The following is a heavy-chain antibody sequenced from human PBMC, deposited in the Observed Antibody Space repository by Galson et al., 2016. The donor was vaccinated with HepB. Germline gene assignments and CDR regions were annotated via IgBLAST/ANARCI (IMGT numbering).Heavy chain of an antibody. Sequence: TISRDNPKNTLFLQMDSLTVEDTALYYCAKGASYGDYAVDYWGQGTLVTVSS. D-gene: IGHD4-17*01. J-gene: IGHJ4*02. V-gene: IGHV3-23*01. CDR3: AKGASYGDYAVDY.